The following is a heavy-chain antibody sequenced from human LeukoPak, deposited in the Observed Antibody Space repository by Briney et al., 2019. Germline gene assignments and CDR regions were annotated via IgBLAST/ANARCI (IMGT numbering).Heavy chain of an antibody. V-gene: IGHV6-1*01. CDR2: TYYRSKWYN. J-gene: IGHJ5*02. CDR1: GDSVSSNSAT. CDR3: AREGEVGTTWSWFDP. D-gene: IGHD1-26*01. Sequence: SQTLSLTCAISGDSVSSNSATWNWIRQSPSRGLEWLGRTYYRSKWYNNYAVSVKSRITINADTSKNQFFLQLNSVTPEDMAVYYCAREGEVGTTWSWFDPWGQGALVTVSS.